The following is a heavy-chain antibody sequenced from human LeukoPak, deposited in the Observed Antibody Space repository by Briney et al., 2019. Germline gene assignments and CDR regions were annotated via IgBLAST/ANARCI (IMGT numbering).Heavy chain of an antibody. D-gene: IGHD1-14*01. CDR2: IYYSGST. Sequence: SETLSLTCTVSGGSISSYYWSWIRQPPGKGLEWIGYIYYSGSTNYNTSLKSRVSMSVDTSKIQFSLKLSSLTAADTAVYYCARGITTQAFDIWGQGTMVTVSP. J-gene: IGHJ3*02. CDR1: GGSISSYY. CDR3: ARGITTQAFDI. V-gene: IGHV4-59*08.